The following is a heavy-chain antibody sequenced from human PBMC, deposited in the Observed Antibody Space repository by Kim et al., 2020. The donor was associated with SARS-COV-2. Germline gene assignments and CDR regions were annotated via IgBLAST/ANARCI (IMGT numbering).Heavy chain of an antibody. Sequence: GGSLRLSCAASGFTFSSYSMNWVRQAPGKGLEWVSSISSSSYIYYADSVKGRFTISRDNAKNSLYLQMNSLRAEDTAVYYCARDWSIVGATYWYFDLWGRGTLVTVSS. D-gene: IGHD1-26*01. CDR1: GFTFSSYS. V-gene: IGHV3-21*01. CDR3: ARDWSIVGATYWYFDL. CDR2: ISSSSYI. J-gene: IGHJ2*01.